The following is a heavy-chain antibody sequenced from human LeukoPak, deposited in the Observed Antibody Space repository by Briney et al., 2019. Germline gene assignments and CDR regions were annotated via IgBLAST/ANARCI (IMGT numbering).Heavy chain of an antibody. CDR3: ASYDNSGYYYAYFDY. V-gene: IGHV4-34*01. D-gene: IGHD3-22*01. CDR1: GGSFSGYY. Sequence: SETLSLTCTVCGGSFSGYYWSWIRQPPGKGLEWIGEINHSGSTNYNPSLKSRVTISVDTSKNHFSLKLSSATAADMAVYDCASYDNSGYYYAYFDYWGQGTLVTVSS. J-gene: IGHJ4*02. CDR2: INHSGST.